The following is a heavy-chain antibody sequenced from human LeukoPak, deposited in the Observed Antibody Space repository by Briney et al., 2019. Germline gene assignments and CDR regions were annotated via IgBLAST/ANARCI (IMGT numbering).Heavy chain of an antibody. Sequence: SETLSLTCAVYGGSFSGYYWSWIRQPPGKGLEWIGEINHSGSTNCNPSLKSRVTISVDTSKNQFSLKLSSVTAADTAVYYCARGVVAGTESRWFDPWGQGTLVTVSS. CDR3: ARGVVAGTESRWFDP. V-gene: IGHV4-34*01. J-gene: IGHJ5*02. D-gene: IGHD6-19*01. CDR2: INHSGST. CDR1: GGSFSGYY.